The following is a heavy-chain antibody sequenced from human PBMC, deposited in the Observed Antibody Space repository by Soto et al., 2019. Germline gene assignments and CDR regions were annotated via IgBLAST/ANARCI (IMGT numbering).Heavy chain of an antibody. CDR3: ARPWWGDY. D-gene: IGHD2-15*01. V-gene: IGHV4-59*08. CDR2: ASYSGSP. Sequence: QVQLQESGPGLVKPSETLSLTCTVSGGSIGSHYWSWIRQPPGDGLEWIGRASYSGSPNYNPSLKCRVTISIDRSKNQFSLKLASVTVADAAVYYCARPWWGDYWGQGTLVTVSS. J-gene: IGHJ4*02. CDR1: GGSIGSHY.